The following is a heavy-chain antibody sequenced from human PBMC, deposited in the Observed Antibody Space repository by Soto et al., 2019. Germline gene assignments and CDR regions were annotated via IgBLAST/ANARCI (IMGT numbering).Heavy chain of an antibody. CDR2: VSYDGSNT. D-gene: IGHD1-26*01. CDR3: AKEGGHGSWGPFD. Sequence: QVQLVESGGGVVQPGRSLRLSCAASGFTFSSYGMHWVRQAPGKGLEWVAVVSYDGSNTYYADSVKGRFTISRDNSKNTLYLQMNSLRAEDTAVYYCAKEGGHGSWGPFDWGQGTLVTVSS. J-gene: IGHJ4*02. V-gene: IGHV3-30*18. CDR1: GFTFSSYG.